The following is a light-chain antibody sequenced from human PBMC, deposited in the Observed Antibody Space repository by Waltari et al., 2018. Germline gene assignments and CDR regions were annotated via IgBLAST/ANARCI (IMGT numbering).Light chain of an antibody. V-gene: IGLV3-10*01. J-gene: IGLJ2*01. CDR1: ALPREY. Sequence: SYELTQPPSVSVSPGQTARITCSGDALPREYTSWYQQKSGQAPMLVSYEDNKRPSGIPERFSGSSSGTMATLTISGAQVDDEADFYCYSTDSSGNHKVFGGGTKLTVL. CDR3: YSTDSSGNHKV. CDR2: EDN.